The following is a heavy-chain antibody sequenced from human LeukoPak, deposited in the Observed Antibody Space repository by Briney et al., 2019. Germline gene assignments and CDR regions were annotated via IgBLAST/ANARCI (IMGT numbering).Heavy chain of an antibody. D-gene: IGHD3-22*01. Sequence: SETLSPTCTVSGGSISSYYWSWIRQPPGKGLEWIGYIYYSGSTNYNPSLKSRVTISVDTSKNQFSLKLSSVAAADTAVYYCARGLYYYDSSGQNPLAYFDYWGQGTLVTVSS. V-gene: IGHV4-59*01. CDR2: IYYSGST. J-gene: IGHJ4*02. CDR3: ARGLYYYDSSGQNPLAYFDY. CDR1: GGSISSYY.